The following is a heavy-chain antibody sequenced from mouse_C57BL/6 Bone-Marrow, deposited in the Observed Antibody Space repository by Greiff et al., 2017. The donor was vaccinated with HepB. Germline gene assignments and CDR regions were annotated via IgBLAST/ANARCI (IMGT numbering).Heavy chain of an antibody. CDR3: TAHYYGSCYGEDD. CDR2: IRLKSDNYAT. Sequence: EVKVEESGGGLVQPGGSMKLSCVASGFTFSNYWMNWVRQSPEKGLEWVAQIRLKSDNYATHYAESVKGRFTISRDDSKSSVYLQMNHLRAEDTGIYYCTAHYYGSCYGEDDWCQGTTLTVSS. D-gene: IGHD1-1*01. V-gene: IGHV6-3*01. J-gene: IGHJ2*01. CDR1: GFTFSNYW.